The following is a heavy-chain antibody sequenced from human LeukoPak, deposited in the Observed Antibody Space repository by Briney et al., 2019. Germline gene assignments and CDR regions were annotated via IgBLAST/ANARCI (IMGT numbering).Heavy chain of an antibody. V-gene: IGHV1-69*04. D-gene: IGHD3-10*01. CDR2: IIPILGIA. J-gene: IGHJ6*02. CDR1: GGTFSSYA. CDR3: ASVKGGISMVRGATPHYYYGMDV. Sequence: SVKVSCKASGGTFSSYAISWVRQAPGQGLEWMGRIIPILGIANYAQKFQGRVTITADKSTSTAYMELSSLRSEDTAVYYCASVKGGISMVRGATPHYYYGMDVWGQETTVTVSS.